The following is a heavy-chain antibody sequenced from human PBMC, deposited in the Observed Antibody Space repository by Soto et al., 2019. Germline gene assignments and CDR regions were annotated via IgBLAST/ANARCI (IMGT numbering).Heavy chain of an antibody. V-gene: IGHV1-69*04. CDR3: AREWGYCCSTSCYASRDVFEI. Sequence: SVKVSCKASGGTFSSYTISWVRQAPGQGLEWMGRIIPILGIANYAQKFQGRVTITADKSTSTAYMELSSLRSEDTAVYYCAREWGYCCSTSCYASRDVFEIRGQRTSVT. J-gene: IGHJ3*02. CDR2: IIPILGIA. D-gene: IGHD2-2*01. CDR1: GGTFSSYT.